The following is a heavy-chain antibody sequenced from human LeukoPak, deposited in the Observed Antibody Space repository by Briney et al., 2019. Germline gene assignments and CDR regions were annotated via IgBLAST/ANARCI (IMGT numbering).Heavy chain of an antibody. J-gene: IGHJ4*02. D-gene: IGHD3-16*01. CDR3: ARDSSLYDYVSV. V-gene: IGHV3-74*01. CDR2: INSDGSST. Sequence: PGGSLRLSCAASGFTFSSYWMHWVRQAPGKGLVWVSRINSDGSSTSYADSVKGLFTISRDNAKNTLYLQMNSLRAEDTAVYCCARDSSLYDYVSVWGQGTLVTVSS. CDR1: GFTFSSYW.